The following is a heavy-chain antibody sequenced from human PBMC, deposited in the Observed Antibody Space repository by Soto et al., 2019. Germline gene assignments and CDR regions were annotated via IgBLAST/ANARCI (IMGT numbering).Heavy chain of an antibody. Sequence: SLKISWKRCGYSFTSYWTARVRQMPGKGLESMRIVYPGDSDTRYSPSFQGHVTISTDESTNTAYLQWSSLKPSDTAIYYCARRRRINDGMGVWGQGTTVTVSS. CDR3: ARRRRINDGMGV. J-gene: IGHJ6*01. CDR1: GYSFTSYW. V-gene: IGHV5-51*01. CDR2: VYPGDSDT. D-gene: IGHD2-21*01.